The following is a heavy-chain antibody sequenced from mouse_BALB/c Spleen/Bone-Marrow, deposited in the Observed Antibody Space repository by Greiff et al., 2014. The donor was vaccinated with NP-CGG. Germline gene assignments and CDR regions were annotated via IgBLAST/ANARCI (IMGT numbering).Heavy chain of an antibody. Sequence: VQGVESGAELVKPWASVKLSCKASGYTFTSYYMYWVKQRPGQGLEWIGEINPSNGGTNFNEKFKSKATLTVDKSSSTAYMQLSSLTSEDSAVYYCTRSTMITYFDYWGQGTTLTVSS. D-gene: IGHD2-4*01. J-gene: IGHJ2*01. V-gene: IGHV1S81*02. CDR3: TRSTMITYFDY. CDR1: GYTFTSYY. CDR2: INPSNGGT.